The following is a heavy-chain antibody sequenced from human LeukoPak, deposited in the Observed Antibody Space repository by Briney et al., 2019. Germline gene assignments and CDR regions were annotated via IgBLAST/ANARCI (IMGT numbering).Heavy chain of an antibody. V-gene: IGHV4-31*03. CDR1: GGSISSGGYY. J-gene: IGHJ4*02. CDR3: ARGYYDSPNDFDY. CDR2: IYYSGST. D-gene: IGHD3-22*01. Sequence: SETLSLTCTVSGGSISSGGYYWSWIRQHPGKGLEWIGYIYYSGSTYYNPSLKSRDTISVDTSKNQFSLKLSSVTAADTAVYYCARGYYDSPNDFDYWGQGTLVTVSS.